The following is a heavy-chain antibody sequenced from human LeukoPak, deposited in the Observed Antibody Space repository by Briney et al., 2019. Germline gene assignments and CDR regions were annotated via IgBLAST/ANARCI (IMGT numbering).Heavy chain of an antibody. CDR2: MNPNSGNT. CDR3: ARAPLYCSGGSCYIFDY. CDR1: GYTFTSYD. D-gene: IGHD2-15*01. Sequence: ASVKVSCKASGYTFTSYDINWVRQAPGQGLEWMGWMNPNSGNTGYAQKFQGRVTMTRNTSISTAYMELSSLRSEDTAVYYCARAPLYCSGGSCYIFDYWGQGTLVTVSS. J-gene: IGHJ4*02. V-gene: IGHV1-8*01.